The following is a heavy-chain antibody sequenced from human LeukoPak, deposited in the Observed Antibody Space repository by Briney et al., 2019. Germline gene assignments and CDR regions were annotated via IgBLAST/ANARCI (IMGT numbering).Heavy chain of an antibody. Sequence: SETLSLTCAVYGGSFSGYYWSWIRQPPGKGLEWIGSIYYSGSTYYNPSLKSRVTISVDTSKNQFSLKLSSVTAADTAVYYCARTIRGVVPAAISWFDPWGQGTLVTVSS. CDR2: IYYSGST. V-gene: IGHV4-34*01. J-gene: IGHJ5*02. D-gene: IGHD2-2*02. CDR3: ARTIRGVVPAAISWFDP. CDR1: GGSFSGYY.